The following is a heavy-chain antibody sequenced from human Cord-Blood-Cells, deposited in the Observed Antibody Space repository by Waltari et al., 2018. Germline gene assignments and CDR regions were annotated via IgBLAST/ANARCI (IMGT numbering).Heavy chain of an antibody. CDR1: GGTFSSYA. J-gene: IGHJ4*02. V-gene: IGHV1-69*09. CDR3: ARGGYSNYYFDY. D-gene: IGHD4-4*01. Sequence: QVQLVQSGVEVKKPGSSVKVSCKASGGTFSSYAISWVRQAPGQGLEWMGRIIPILGIANYAKKFQGRVTITADKSTSTAYMELSSLRSEDTAVYYCARGGYSNYYFDYWGQGTLVTVSS. CDR2: IIPILGIA.